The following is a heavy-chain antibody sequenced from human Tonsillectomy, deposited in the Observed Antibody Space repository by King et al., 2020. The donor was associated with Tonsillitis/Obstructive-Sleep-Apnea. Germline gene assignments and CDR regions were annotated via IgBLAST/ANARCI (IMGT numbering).Heavy chain of an antibody. V-gene: IGHV4-39*01. CDR1: GGSISSSSYY. CDR3: ARRVCSSTSCYFLFYYYYYYMDV. J-gene: IGHJ6*03. CDR2: IYYSGST. D-gene: IGHD2-2*01. Sequence: QLQESGPGLVKPSETLSLTCTVSGGSISSSSYYWGWIRQPPGKGLEWIGSIYYSGSTYYNTSLKSRVTISVDTSKNQFSLKLSSGTAADTAVYYCARRVCSSTSCYFLFYYYYYYMDVWGKGTTVTVSS.